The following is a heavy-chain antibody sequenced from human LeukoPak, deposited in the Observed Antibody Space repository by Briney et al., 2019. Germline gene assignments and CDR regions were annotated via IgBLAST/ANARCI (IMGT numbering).Heavy chain of an antibody. D-gene: IGHD3-22*01. Sequence: GGFLRLSCAASGFTFSSYGMHWVRQATGKGLEWVSAIGTAGDTYYPGSVKGRFTISRENAKNSLYLQMNSLRAGDTAVYYCARGVSYYYDSSGYQYYFDYWGQGTLVTVSS. CDR2: IGTAGDT. CDR3: ARGVSYYYDSSGYQYYFDY. J-gene: IGHJ4*02. CDR1: GFTFSSYG. V-gene: IGHV3-13*01.